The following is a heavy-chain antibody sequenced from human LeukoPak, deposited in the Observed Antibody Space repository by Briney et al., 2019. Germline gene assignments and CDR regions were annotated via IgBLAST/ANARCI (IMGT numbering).Heavy chain of an antibody. V-gene: IGHV1-2*02. Sequence: ASVKVSCKASGYTFTGYYMHWVRQAPGQGLEWMGWINPNSGGTNYARKFQGRVTMTRDTSISTAYMELSRLRSDDTAVYYCARPRGYSSSDFDYWGQGTLVTVSS. CDR1: GYTFTGYY. CDR3: ARPRGYSSSDFDY. D-gene: IGHD6-6*01. CDR2: INPNSGGT. J-gene: IGHJ4*02.